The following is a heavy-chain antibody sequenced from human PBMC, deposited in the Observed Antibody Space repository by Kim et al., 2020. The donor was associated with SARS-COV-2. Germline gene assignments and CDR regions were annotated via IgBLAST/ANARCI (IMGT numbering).Heavy chain of an antibody. CDR3: ARETPYYDYIWGSYRSGWFDP. Sequence: ASVKVSCKASGYTFTSYYMHWVRQAPGQGLEWMGIINPSGGSTSYAQKFQGRVTMTRDTSTSTVYMELSSLRSEDTAVYYCARETPYYDYIWGSYRSGWFDPWGQGTLVTVSS. J-gene: IGHJ5*02. CDR2: INPSGGST. D-gene: IGHD3-16*02. CDR1: GYTFTSYY. V-gene: IGHV1-46*01.